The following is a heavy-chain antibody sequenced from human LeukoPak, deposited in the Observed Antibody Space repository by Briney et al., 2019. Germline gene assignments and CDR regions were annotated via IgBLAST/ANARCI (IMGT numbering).Heavy chain of an antibody. CDR3: ARGKVTAQEIDAFDI. V-gene: IGHV4-39*07. CDR2: IYYSGST. J-gene: IGHJ3*02. Sequence: PSETLSLTCTVSGGSISSSSYYWGWIRQPPGKGLEWIGNIYYSGSTYYNPSLKSRVTISVDTSKNQFSLKLSSVTAADTAVYYCARGKVTAQEIDAFDIWGQGTMVTVSS. CDR1: GGSISSSSYY. D-gene: IGHD2-21*02.